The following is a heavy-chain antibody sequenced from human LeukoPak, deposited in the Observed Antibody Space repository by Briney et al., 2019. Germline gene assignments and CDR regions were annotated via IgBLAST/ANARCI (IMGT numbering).Heavy chain of an antibody. CDR2: IYYSGST. Sequence: SETLSLTCTVPGGSISSSSYYWGWIRQPPGKGLEWIGSIYYSGSTYYNPSLKSRVTISVDTSKNQFSLKLSSVTAADTAVYYCARRKCSGGSCFFDYWGQGTLVTVSS. V-gene: IGHV4-39*07. D-gene: IGHD2-15*01. J-gene: IGHJ4*02. CDR3: ARRKCSGGSCFFDY. CDR1: GGSISSSSYY.